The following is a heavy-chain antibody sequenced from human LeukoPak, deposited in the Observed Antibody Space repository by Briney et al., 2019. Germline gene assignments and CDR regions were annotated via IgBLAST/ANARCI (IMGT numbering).Heavy chain of an antibody. Sequence: PSETLSLTCTVSGGSISSYYWSWIRQPPGNGLEWIGYIYYSGSTNYNPSLKSRVTISVDTSKNQFSLKLSSVTAADTAVYYCARDGRYYYDSSGLDYWGQGTLVTVSS. CDR1: GGSISSYY. V-gene: IGHV4-59*01. CDR3: ARDGRYYYDSSGLDY. D-gene: IGHD3-22*01. J-gene: IGHJ4*02. CDR2: IYYSGST.